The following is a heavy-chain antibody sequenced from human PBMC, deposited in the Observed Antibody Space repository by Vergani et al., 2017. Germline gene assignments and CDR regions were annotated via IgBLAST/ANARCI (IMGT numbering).Heavy chain of an antibody. J-gene: IGHJ3*02. CDR2: LSASDRRT. CDR1: GFTFSSYA. D-gene: IGHD6-19*01. V-gene: IGHV3-23*01. Sequence: DVQLLESGGGLVQPEESLRLSCAASGFTFSSYAMSWVRQAPGKGLEWVSTLSASDRRTHYADSVKGRFTISRDNSKNTLFLHMNSLRPEDTAVYYCAKVGRSEVAGTFGAFDIWGQGTMVTVSS. CDR3: AKVGRSEVAGTFGAFDI.